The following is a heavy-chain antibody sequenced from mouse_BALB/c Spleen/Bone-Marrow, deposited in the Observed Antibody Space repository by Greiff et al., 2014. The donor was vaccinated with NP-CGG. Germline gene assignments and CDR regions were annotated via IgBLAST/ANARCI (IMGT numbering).Heavy chain of an antibody. D-gene: IGHD4-1*01. CDR3: ARVKNWADY. CDR1: GYAFSSYW. Sequence: LQESGAELVRPGSSVKISCKASGYAFSSYWMNWVKQRPGRGLEWIGQIYPGDGDTNYNGKFKGKATLTADKSSSTAYMQLSRLTSEDSAVYFCARVKNWADYWGRGTTLTVSS. J-gene: IGHJ2*01. V-gene: IGHV1-80*01. CDR2: IYPGDGDT.